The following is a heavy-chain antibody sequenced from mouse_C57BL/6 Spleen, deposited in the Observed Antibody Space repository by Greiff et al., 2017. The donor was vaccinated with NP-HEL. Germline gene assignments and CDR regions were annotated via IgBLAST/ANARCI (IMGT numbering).Heavy chain of an antibody. CDR3: ARDGYGEAMDY. Sequence: QVQLQQPGAELVKPGAPVKLSCKASGYTFTSYWMHWVKQRPGQGLEWIGMIHPNSGSTNYNEKFKSKATLTVDKSSSTAYMQLSSLTSEDSAVYYCARDGYGEAMDYWGQGTSVTVSS. V-gene: IGHV1-64*01. J-gene: IGHJ4*01. CDR2: IHPNSGST. CDR1: GYTFTSYW. D-gene: IGHD2-2*01.